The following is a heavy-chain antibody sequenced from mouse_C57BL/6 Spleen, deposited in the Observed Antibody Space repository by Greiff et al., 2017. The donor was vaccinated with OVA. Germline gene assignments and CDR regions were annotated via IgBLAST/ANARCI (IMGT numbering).Heavy chain of an antibody. V-gene: IGHV5-12*01. CDR1: GFTFSDYY. CDR2: ISNGGGST. J-gene: IGHJ4*01. Sequence: EVKLMESGGGLVQPGGSLKLSCAASGFTFSDYYMYWVRQTPEKRLEWVAYISNGGGSTYYPDTVKGRFTISRDNAKNTLYLQMSRLKSEDTAMYYCAGSYSNFAMDYWGQGTSVTVSS. CDR3: AGSYSNFAMDY. D-gene: IGHD2-5*01.